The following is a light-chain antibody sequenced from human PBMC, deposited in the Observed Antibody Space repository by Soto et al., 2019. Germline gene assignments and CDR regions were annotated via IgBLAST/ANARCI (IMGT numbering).Light chain of an antibody. J-gene: IGKJ4*01. CDR3: MQALQTPLS. CDR1: QSLLHSNGYNC. CDR2: LGS. Sequence: DIVMTQSPLSLPVTPGEPAPISCRTSQSLLHSNGYNCLDWYLQKPGQSPHLLIYLGSTRASVVPGRFGGSGSGTDFTLKISRVEAEDVGVYYCMQALQTPLSFGGGTKVEIK. V-gene: IGKV2-28*01.